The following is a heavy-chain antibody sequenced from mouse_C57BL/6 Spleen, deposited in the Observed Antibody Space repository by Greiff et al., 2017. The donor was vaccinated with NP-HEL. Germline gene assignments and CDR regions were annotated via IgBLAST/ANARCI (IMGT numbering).Heavy chain of an antibody. CDR1: GYTFTSYW. CDR3: ARYYGSIWYFDV. V-gene: IGHV1-55*01. J-gene: IGHJ1*03. D-gene: IGHD1-1*01. CDR2: IYPGSGST. Sequence: VQLHQPGAELVKPGASVKMSCKASGYTFTSYWITWVKQRPGQGLEWIGDIYPGSGSTNYNEKFKSKATLTVDTSSSTAYMQLSSLTSEDSAVYYCARYYGSIWYFDVWGTGTTVTVSS.